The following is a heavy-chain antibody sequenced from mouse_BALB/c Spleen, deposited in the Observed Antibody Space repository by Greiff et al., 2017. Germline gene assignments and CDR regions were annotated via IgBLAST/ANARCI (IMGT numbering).Heavy chain of an antibody. D-gene: IGHD2-3*01. CDR3: TREDDGYYVGGAY. Sequence: QVQLQQPGAELVRPGASVKLSCKASGYTFTSYWINWVKQRPGQGLEWIGNIYPSDSYTNYNQKFKDKATLTVDKSSSTAYMQLSSPTSEDSAVYYCTREDDGYYVGGAYWGQGTLVTVSA. V-gene: IGHV1-69*02. J-gene: IGHJ3*01. CDR2: IYPSDSYT. CDR1: GYTFTSYW.